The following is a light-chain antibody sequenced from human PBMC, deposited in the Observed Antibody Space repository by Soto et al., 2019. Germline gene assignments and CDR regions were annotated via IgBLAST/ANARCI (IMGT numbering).Light chain of an antibody. V-gene: IGKV1-39*01. CDR2: DAS. Sequence: DLQMTQSPSSLSAFVRDRVTITCRASQTISTYLNWYQQKPGKAPKLLIYDASTLEDGVPSRFTGSGSGTDFTLTINSLQPEEFATYDCQQSYGMSWTFGQGTRVEIK. CDR3: QQSYGMSWT. CDR1: QTISTY. J-gene: IGKJ1*01.